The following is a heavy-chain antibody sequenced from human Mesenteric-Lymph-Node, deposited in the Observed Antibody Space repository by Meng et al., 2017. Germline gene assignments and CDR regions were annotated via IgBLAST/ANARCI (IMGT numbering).Heavy chain of an antibody. CDR3: AREPYYGDEGIDY. J-gene: IGHJ4*02. D-gene: IGHD4-17*01. CDR2: INHSGST. V-gene: IGHV4-34*01. Sequence: QVQLTQGGAGRLKPSATLSLTCAVYGGSFSGYDWSWIRQPPGKGLEWIGEINHSGSTNYNPSLKSRVTISVDTSKNQFSLKLSSVTAADTAVYYCAREPYYGDEGIDYWGQGTLVTVSS. CDR1: GGSFSGYD.